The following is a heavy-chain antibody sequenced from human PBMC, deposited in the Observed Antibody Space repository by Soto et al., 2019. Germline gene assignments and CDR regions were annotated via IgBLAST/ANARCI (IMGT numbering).Heavy chain of an antibody. CDR3: SKVNTYYYDSSGYWGAFDI. CDR2: ISWNSGSM. J-gene: IGHJ3*02. V-gene: IGHV3-9*01. CDR1: GFTFGDYA. Sequence: PGGSLRLSCAASGFTFGDYAMHWVRQAPGKGLEWVSGISWNSGSMGYADSVKGRFTISRDNAKNSLYLQMNSLRAEDTALYDCSKVNTYYYDSSGYWGAFDIWGQGTMVTVSS. D-gene: IGHD3-22*01.